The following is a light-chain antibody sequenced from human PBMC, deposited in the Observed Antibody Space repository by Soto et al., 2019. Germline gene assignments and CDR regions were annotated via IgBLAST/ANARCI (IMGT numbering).Light chain of an antibody. J-gene: IGLJ1*01. V-gene: IGLV2-14*01. CDR3: SSYTSSSTLAYV. Sequence: QSVLTQPASVSGAPGQSITISCTGTSSDVGGYNYVSWYQQHPGKAPKLMIYDVSNRPSGVSNRFSGSKSGNTASLTISGLQAEDEADYYCSSYTSSSTLAYVFGTGTKVTLL. CDR1: SSDVGGYNY. CDR2: DVS.